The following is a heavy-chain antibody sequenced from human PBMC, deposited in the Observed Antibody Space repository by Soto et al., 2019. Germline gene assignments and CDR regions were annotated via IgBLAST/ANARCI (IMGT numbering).Heavy chain of an antibody. CDR2: VYHSGST. J-gene: IGHJ4*02. CDR3: ARDQAGSPFRY. D-gene: IGHD3-10*01. V-gene: IGHV4-4*02. CDR1: GGSIRTTNW. Sequence: VQLQESGPRQVKTSETVSLTCAVSGGSIRTTNWRSWVRHSPGKGLEWIGEVYHSGSTSYNPSLRSRVTISIDTSKNKFFLDLTSVTAADTAVYFCARDQAGSPFRYWGQGILVTVSP.